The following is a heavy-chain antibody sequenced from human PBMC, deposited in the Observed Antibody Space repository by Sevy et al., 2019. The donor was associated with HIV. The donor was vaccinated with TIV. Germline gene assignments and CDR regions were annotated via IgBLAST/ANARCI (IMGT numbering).Heavy chain of an antibody. CDR1: GFTFSSYS. V-gene: IGHV3-48*02. Sequence: GGSLRLSCAASGFTFSSYSMNWVRQAPGKGLEWVSYISSSSSTIYYADPVKGRFTISRDNAKNSLYLQMNSLRDEDTAVYYCARDSPITMVRGVIITWPYYYGMDVWGQGTTVTVSS. J-gene: IGHJ6*02. CDR2: ISSSSSTI. D-gene: IGHD3-10*01. CDR3: ARDSPITMVRGVIITWPYYYGMDV.